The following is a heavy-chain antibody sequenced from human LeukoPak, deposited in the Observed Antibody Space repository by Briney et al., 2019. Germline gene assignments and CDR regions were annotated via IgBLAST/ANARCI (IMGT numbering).Heavy chain of an antibody. CDR1: GGSISRGGYS. V-gene: IGHV4-30-2*01. D-gene: IGHD3-10*01. CDR3: ARERDYYGSGSYIDY. CDR2: IYHSGST. J-gene: IGHJ4*02. Sequence: SETLSLTCAVSGGSISRGGYSWSWIRQPPGKGLEWIGYIYHSGSTYYNPSLKSRVTISVDRSRNQFSLKLSSVTAADTAVYYCARERDYYGSGSYIDYWGQGTLVTVSS.